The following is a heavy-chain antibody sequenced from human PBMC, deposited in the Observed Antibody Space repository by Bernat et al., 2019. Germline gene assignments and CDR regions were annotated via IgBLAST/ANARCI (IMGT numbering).Heavy chain of an antibody. CDR3: AREGIFGVVAPPGADAFDI. Sequence: QVQLQESGPGLVKPSQTLSLTCTVSGGSISSGGYYWSWIRQHPGKGLEWIGYIYYSGSTYYNPSLKSRVTISVDTSKNQFSLKLSSVTAADTAVSYCAREGIFGVVAPPGADAFDIWGQGTMVTVSS. D-gene: IGHD3-3*01. CDR2: IYYSGST. V-gene: IGHV4-31*03. J-gene: IGHJ3*02. CDR1: GGSISSGGYY.